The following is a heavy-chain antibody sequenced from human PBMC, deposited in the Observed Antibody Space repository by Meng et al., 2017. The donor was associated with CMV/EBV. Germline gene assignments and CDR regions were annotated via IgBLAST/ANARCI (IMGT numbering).Heavy chain of an antibody. CDR2: INHSGST. J-gene: IGHJ5*02. Sequence: SETLSLTCAVYGGSFSCYYWSWVRQPPGKGLEWIGEINHSGSTNYNPSLKSRVTISVDTSKNQFSLKLSSMTAADTAVYYCAREYDFWSGKGWFDPWGQGTLVTVSS. CDR1: GGSFSCYY. D-gene: IGHD3-3*01. CDR3: AREYDFWSGKGWFDP. V-gene: IGHV4-34*01.